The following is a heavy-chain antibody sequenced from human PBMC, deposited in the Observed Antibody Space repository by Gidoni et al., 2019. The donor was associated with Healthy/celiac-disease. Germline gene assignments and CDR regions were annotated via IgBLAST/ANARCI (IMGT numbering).Heavy chain of an antibody. V-gene: IGHV1-18*04. D-gene: IGHD2-15*01. CDR1: GYTLTSYG. J-gene: IGHJ6*02. CDR3: ARDATGPPPGYPVF. Sequence: QVQLVQAGAEVKKPGSSVKVSCKASGYTLTSYGISWVRQAPGQGLEWMGWISAYNGNTNYAQKLQGSVTMTTDTSTSTAYMELRSLRSDDTAVYSCARDATGPPPGYPVFWGQGTTVTVSS. CDR2: ISAYNGNT.